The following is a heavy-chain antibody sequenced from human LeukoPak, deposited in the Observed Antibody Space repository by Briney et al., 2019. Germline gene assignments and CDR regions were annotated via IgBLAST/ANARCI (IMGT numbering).Heavy chain of an antibody. CDR2: INNDGIST. J-gene: IGHJ5*02. Sequence: PGGSLRLSCAASGFTFSSYGMHWVRQAPGKGLEWLSRINNDGISTSYADSVKGRFTISRDNAKNSLYLQMNSLRAEDTAVYYCARGLMPYYGSGSLNWFDPWGQGTLVTVSS. CDR1: GFTFSSYG. CDR3: ARGLMPYYGSGSLNWFDP. V-gene: IGHV3-74*01. D-gene: IGHD3-10*01.